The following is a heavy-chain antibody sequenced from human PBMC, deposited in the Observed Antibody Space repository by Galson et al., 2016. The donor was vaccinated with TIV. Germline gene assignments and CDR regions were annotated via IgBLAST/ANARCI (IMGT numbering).Heavy chain of an antibody. V-gene: IGHV1-8*02. J-gene: IGHJ4*02. D-gene: IGHD4-17*01. CDR2: MNPNSGNT. Sequence: SVKVSCKASGYTFASYDINWVRQATGQGLEWMGRMNPNSGNTGYAQKFRGRVTMTRNTSVRTAYMELSSLRSEDTAVYYCARSGDYGDYWGQGTLVTVSS. CDR1: GYTFASYD. CDR3: ARSGDYGDY.